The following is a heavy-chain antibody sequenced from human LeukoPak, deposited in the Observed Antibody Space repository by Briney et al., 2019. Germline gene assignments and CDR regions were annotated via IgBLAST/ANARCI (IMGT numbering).Heavy chain of an antibody. D-gene: IGHD6-6*01. CDR3: ARLAARRYYFDY. CDR1: GGTFSSYA. V-gene: IGHV1-69*04. CDR2: IIPILGIA. Sequence: SVKVSCKASGGTFSSYAISWVRQAPGQGLEWMGRIIPILGIANYAQKFQGRVTITADKSTSTAYMELSSLRSEDTAVYYCARLAARRYYFDYWGQGTLVTVSS. J-gene: IGHJ4*02.